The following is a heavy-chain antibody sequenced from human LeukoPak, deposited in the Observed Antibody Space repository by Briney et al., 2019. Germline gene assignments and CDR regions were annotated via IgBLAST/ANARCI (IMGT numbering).Heavy chain of an antibody. CDR1: GYTFTSYA. CDR2: INTNTGNP. D-gene: IGHD2-15*01. V-gene: IGHV7-4-1*02. J-gene: IGHJ6*03. CDR3: ARESRRCSGGSCYSPNYYYYIDV. Sequence: ASVKVSCKASGYTFTSYAMNWVRQAPGQGLEWMGWINTNTGNPTYAQGFTGRFVFSLDTSVSTAYLQISSLKAEDTAVYYCARESRRCSGGSCYSPNYYYYIDVWGKGTTVTVSS.